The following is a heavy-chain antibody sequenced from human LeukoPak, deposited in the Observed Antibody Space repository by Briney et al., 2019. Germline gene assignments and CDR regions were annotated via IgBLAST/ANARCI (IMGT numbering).Heavy chain of an antibody. D-gene: IGHD2-2*01. CDR1: VYTFTIYL. CDR2: FVPGDSDT. CDR3: ARLLPATAVFDY. J-gene: IGHJ4*02. V-gene: IGHV5-51*01. Sequence: GESRKISCKVYVYTFTIYLSGWVRQMHGKCLEWMGIFVPGDSDTRYSPSFQGKVTISADKSISTAYLQWSSLQASDTAMYYCARLLPATAVFDYWGQGTLVTVSS.